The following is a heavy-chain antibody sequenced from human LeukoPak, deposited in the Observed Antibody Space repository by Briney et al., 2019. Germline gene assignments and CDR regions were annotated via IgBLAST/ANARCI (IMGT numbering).Heavy chain of an antibody. D-gene: IGHD6-19*01. CDR3: ARPRRAVAGKGYYFDY. CDR1: GYTFTSYD. CDR2: MNPNSGNT. J-gene: IGHJ4*02. V-gene: IGHV1-8*03. Sequence: GASVKVSCKASGYTFTSYDINWVRQATGQGLEWMGWMNPNSGNTGYAQKFQGRVTITRNTSISIAYMELSSLRSEDTAVYYCARPRRAVAGKGYYFDYWGQGTLVTVSS.